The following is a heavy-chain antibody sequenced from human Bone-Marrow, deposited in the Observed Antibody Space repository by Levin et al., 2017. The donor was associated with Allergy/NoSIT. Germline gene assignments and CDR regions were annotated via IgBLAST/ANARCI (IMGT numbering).Heavy chain of an antibody. J-gene: IGHJ6*02. V-gene: IGHV3-7*01. CDR2: IKEDGSER. Sequence: QTGGSLRLSCAASGFTFSNYWMSWVRQAPGKGLEWVANIKEDGSERHYVDSVRGRFTISRDNARNSLYLQMNSLRAEDTAVYYCARDLPKTIFGVVTDYYYGMDVWGQGTTVTVSS. CDR3: ARDLPKTIFGVVTDYYYGMDV. CDR1: GFTFSNYW. D-gene: IGHD3-3*01.